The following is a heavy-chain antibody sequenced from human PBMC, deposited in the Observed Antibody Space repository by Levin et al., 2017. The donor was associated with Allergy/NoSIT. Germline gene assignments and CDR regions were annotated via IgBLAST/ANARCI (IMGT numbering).Heavy chain of an antibody. Sequence: LSLTCAASGFTFDDYAMHWVRQAPGKGLEWVSGISWNSGSIGYADSVKGRFTISRDNTKNSLYLQMNSLRTEDTALYYCARDNIGLPDAFDIWGQGTMVIVSS. CDR3: ARDNIGLPDAFDI. J-gene: IGHJ3*02. D-gene: IGHD3-10*01. CDR1: GFTFDDYA. V-gene: IGHV3-9*01. CDR2: ISWNSGSI.